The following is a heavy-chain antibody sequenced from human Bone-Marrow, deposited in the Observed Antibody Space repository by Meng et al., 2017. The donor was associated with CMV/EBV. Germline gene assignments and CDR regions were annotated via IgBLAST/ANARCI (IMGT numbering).Heavy chain of an antibody. D-gene: IGHD3-3*01. CDR1: GFTFSSYS. CDR3: ARDISERYSDFWSGYYDY. J-gene: IGHJ4*02. V-gene: IGHV3-21*01. Sequence: GESLKISCAASGFTFSSYSMNWVRQAPGKGLEWVSSISSSSSYIYYADSVKGRFTISRDNSKNTLYLQMNSLRAEDTAVYYCARDISERYSDFWSGYYDYWGQGTLVTVSS. CDR2: ISSSSSYI.